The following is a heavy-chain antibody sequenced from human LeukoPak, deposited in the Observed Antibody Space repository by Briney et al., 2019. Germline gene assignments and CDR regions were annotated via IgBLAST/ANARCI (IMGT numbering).Heavy chain of an antibody. Sequence: SETLSLTCTVSGGSISNKYSSWIRQPPGKGLEWIGYIYYSGSTNYNPSLKSRVTISLDTSKTQFSLKLSSVTAADTAVYYCARGGHARGFDYWGQGTLVTVSS. CDR1: GGSISNKY. J-gene: IGHJ4*02. CDR3: ARGGHARGFDY. CDR2: IYYSGST. V-gene: IGHV4-59*12.